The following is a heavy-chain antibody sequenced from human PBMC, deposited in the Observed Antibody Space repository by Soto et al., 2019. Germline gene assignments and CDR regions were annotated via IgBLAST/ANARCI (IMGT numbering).Heavy chain of an antibody. J-gene: IGHJ4*02. Sequence: QVQLVESGGGVVQPGRSLRLSCAASGFTFSTNAMHWVRQAPGKGLEWVAVISYDGSTRYYADSIKGRFTISRDNSKNTLYLQVNNPRAEDTAVYYCAKQFSGWSYYFDYWGQGTLVTVSS. V-gene: IGHV3-30-3*02. CDR3: AKQFSGWSYYFDY. CDR1: GFTFSTNA. D-gene: IGHD6-19*01. CDR2: ISYDGSTR.